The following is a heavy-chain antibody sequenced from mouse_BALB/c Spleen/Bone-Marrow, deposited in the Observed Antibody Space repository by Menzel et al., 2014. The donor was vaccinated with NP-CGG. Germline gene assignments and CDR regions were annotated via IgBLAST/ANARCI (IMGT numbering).Heavy chain of an antibody. CDR2: IWGDGGT. Sequence: VKLVESGPGLVSPSQSLSITCTVSGLSLTTYGLSWVRQPPGKGLEWLGVIWGDGGTNYHSALISRLSISKDNSKSQVFLKLNSLQTDGTATYYCAKWDYYGIFYAMDYWGQGTSITVSS. D-gene: IGHD2-1*01. CDR3: AKWDYYGIFYAMDY. V-gene: IGHV2-3*01. J-gene: IGHJ4*01. CDR1: GLSLTTYG.